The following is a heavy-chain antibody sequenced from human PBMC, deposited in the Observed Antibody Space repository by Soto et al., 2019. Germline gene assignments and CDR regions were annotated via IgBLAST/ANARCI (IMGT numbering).Heavy chain of an antibody. CDR1: GDSIINHY. CDR2: AHYSGTT. J-gene: IGHJ2*01. Sequence: SQTLSLSCNVAGDSIINHYWSWIRQPPVKALEWVAFAHYSGTTNYNPSLESRVFISVDTSKNQFSLKVTSVNAADTAVYFCARNSDYGSYFDLWGRGTLVGVSS. CDR3: ARNSDYGSYFDL. V-gene: IGHV4-59*11. D-gene: IGHD4-17*01.